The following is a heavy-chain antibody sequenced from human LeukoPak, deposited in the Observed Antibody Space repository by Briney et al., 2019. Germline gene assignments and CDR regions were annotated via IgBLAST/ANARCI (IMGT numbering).Heavy chain of an antibody. V-gene: IGHV3-30*18. Sequence: GRSLRLSCAASGFTFNRCGMHWVRQAPGKGLERVAVIVYDGSHQYYTDSVKGRFTISRDNFKNTVFLQMDSLRAEDTGVYYCVKGSGTNDYGMDTWGQGTTVTVPS. CDR2: IVYDGSHQ. J-gene: IGHJ6*02. CDR1: GFTFNRCG. D-gene: IGHD3-10*01. CDR3: VKGSGTNDYGMDT.